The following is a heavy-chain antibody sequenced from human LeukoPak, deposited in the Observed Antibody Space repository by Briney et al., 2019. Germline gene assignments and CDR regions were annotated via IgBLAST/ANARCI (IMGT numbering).Heavy chain of an antibody. V-gene: IGHV3-23*01. CDR1: GFTFSSYA. CDR3: AKAPVTSCRGAFCYPLDS. D-gene: IGHD2-15*01. Sequence: GGSLRLSCAASGFTFSSYAMSWVRQAPGKGLEWVSAISSSDDGTYHAGSVRGRFTISRDSSKNTLYLQMNNLRPEDAAIYYCAKAPVTSCRGAFCYPLDSWGQGTLVTVSS. CDR2: ISSSDDGT. J-gene: IGHJ4*02.